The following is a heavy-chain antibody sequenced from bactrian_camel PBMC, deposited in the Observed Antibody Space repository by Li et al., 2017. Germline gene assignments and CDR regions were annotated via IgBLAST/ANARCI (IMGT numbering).Heavy chain of an antibody. Sequence: HVQLVESGGGLVQPGESLRLSCAVSLFPVNKYHINWVRQAPGKGLEWVSSIIPDGTLTYYNDQVQGRFTISRDNAKNSVYLQMNILKPDDTGVYFCATTSLIGSTGRTFSYWGQGTQVTVS. J-gene: IGHJ4*01. V-gene: IGHV3-2*01. D-gene: IGHD1*01. CDR3: ATTSLIGSTGRTFSY. CDR1: LFPVNKYH. CDR2: IIPDGTLT.